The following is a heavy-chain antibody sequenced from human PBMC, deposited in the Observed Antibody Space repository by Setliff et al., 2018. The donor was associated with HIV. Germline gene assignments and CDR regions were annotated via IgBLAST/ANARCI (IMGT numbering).Heavy chain of an antibody. CDR1: GSSFSSGIYY. J-gene: IGHJ3*02. CDR3: ARGGGSPQRFAFDI. V-gene: IGHV4-31*03. D-gene: IGHD1-26*01. Sequence: SETLSLTCNVSGSSFSSGIYYWTWIRQQPGKGLEWIGYISYSGSTYYNPSLKSRVTMSVDTSKNQFSLKLSSVTAADTAVYYCARGGGSPQRFAFDIWGQGTMVTVSS. CDR2: ISYSGST.